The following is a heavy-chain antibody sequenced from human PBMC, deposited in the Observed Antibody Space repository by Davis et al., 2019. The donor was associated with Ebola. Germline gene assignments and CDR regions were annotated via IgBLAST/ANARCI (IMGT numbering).Heavy chain of an antibody. V-gene: IGHV3-52*01. CDR1: GFTFSSSW. Sequence: GESLKISCAASGFTFSSSWMHWVCQAPEKGLEWVADIKCDGSEKYYVDSVKGRFTISRDNAKNSLYLQMNSLRAEDTAVYYCARGYCSSTSCSQTTYYGMDVWGQGTTVTVSS. D-gene: IGHD2-2*01. J-gene: IGHJ6*02. CDR2: IKCDGSEK. CDR3: ARGYCSSTSCSQTTYYGMDV.